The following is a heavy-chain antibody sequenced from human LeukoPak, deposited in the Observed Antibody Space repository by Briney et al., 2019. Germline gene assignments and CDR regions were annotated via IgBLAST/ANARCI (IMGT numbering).Heavy chain of an antibody. D-gene: IGHD6-19*01. Sequence: GDSLKISCERSGYSFTIYWIDWVRQMPGKGLEWMGIIYPGDSDTTYSPSFQGQVTISADKSISTAYLQWSSLKASDTAIYYCESGAVACVIDDFYIWGQGTVVTVSS. V-gene: IGHV5-51*01. J-gene: IGHJ3*02. CDR2: IYPGDSDT. CDR1: GYSFTIYW. CDR3: ESGAVACVIDDFYI.